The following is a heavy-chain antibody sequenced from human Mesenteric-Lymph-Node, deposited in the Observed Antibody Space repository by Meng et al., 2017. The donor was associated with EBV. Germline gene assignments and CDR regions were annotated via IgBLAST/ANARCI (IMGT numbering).Heavy chain of an antibody. CDR3: AKGEAMTSFDH. V-gene: IGHV1-69*06. D-gene: IGHD2-2*01. CDR1: GGSFSTDT. J-gene: IGHJ4*02. CDR2: IIPLFGTV. Sequence: QGDSEQSGAEVKTPGSSVKVSCKASGGSFSTDTVNWVRPAPGQGLEWMGGIIPLFGTVNYAQNFQARVTLTADKSTNTAYMELVSLRSEDTAVYYCAKGEAMTSFDHWGQGTLVTVSS.